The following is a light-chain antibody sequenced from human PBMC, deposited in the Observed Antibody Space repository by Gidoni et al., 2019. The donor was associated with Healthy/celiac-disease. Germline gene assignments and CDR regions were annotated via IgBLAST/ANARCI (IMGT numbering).Light chain of an antibody. CDR1: QDISNY. CDR3: QQYDNLPGFT. V-gene: IGKV1-33*01. Sequence: IQMTQSPSSLSASVGDRVTITCQASQDISNYLNWYQQKPGKAPKLLIYDASNLETGVPSRFSGSGSRTDFTFTISRLQPEDIATYYCQQYDNLPGFTFGPGTKVDIK. CDR2: DAS. J-gene: IGKJ3*01.